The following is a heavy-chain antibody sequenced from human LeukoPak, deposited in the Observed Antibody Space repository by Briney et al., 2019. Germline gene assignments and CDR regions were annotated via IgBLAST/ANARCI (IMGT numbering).Heavy chain of an antibody. CDR1: GGSISSYY. V-gene: IGHV4-4*07. D-gene: IGHD1-26*01. J-gene: IGHJ4*02. CDR3: ATTRVGFSYFDY. CDR2: IYTSGST. Sequence: SGTLSLTCTVSGGSISSYYWSCIRQPAGKGLEWIGRIYTSGSTNYNPSLKSRVTISVDKSKNQFSLKLSSVTAADTAVYYCATTRVGFSYFDYWAQGTLVTVSS.